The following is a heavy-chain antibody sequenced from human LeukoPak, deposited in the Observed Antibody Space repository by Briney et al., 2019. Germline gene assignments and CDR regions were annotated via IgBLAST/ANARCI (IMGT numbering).Heavy chain of an antibody. CDR3: VRDLGRWPHDTFDI. J-gene: IGHJ3*02. CDR1: GGSISSSSYY. CDR2: LYYSGST. V-gene: IGHV4-39*07. D-gene: IGHD5-24*01. Sequence: SETLSLTCTVSGGSISSSSYYWGWFRQPPGKGLEWIENLYYSGSTYYNPSLKSRVTILVDTSKNQFSLKVSSVTAADTAVYYCVRDLGRWPHDTFDIWGQGTMVTVSS.